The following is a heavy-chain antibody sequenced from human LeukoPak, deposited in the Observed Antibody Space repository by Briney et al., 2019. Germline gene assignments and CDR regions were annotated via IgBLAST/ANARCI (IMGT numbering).Heavy chain of an antibody. CDR3: ARDNYYDSSGYLDY. J-gene: IGHJ4*02. CDR2: IKQDGSEK. D-gene: IGHD3-22*01. Sequence: PGGSLRLSCAASGLTFSSYWMSWVRQAPGKGLEWVANIKQDGSEKYYVDSVKGRFTISRDNAKNSLYLQMNSLRAEDTAVYYCARDNYYDSSGYLDYWGQGTLVTVSS. V-gene: IGHV3-7*01. CDR1: GLTFSSYW.